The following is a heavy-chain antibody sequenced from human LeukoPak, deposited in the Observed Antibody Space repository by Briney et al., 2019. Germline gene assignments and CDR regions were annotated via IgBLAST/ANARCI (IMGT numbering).Heavy chain of an antibody. CDR3: ARDQGVYGSGSYYSHAFDI. J-gene: IGHJ3*02. D-gene: IGHD3-10*01. V-gene: IGHV4-59*01. Sequence: SETLSLTCTVSGGSISSYYWSWIRQPPGKGLEWIGYIYYSGSTNYNPSLKSRVTISVDTSKNRFSLKLSSVTAADTAVYYCARDQGVYGSGSYYSHAFDIWGQGTMVTVSS. CDR2: IYYSGST. CDR1: GGSISSYY.